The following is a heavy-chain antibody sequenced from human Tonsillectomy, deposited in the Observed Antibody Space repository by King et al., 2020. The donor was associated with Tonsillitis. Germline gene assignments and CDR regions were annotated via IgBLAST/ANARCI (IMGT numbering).Heavy chain of an antibody. D-gene: IGHD3-16*01. J-gene: IGHJ3*02. V-gene: IGHV3-23*04. CDR1: GFTFSSYA. CDR2: ISGGGVDT. Sequence: VQLVESGGGLIQPGGSLRLSCAASGFTFSSYAINWVRQAPGKGLEWVSAISGGGVDTYYADSVKGRFTISRDNSRNTLYLQMNSLRAEDTAVYYCAKGSAYYDYAWGRGDAFDIWGQGTMVTVSS. CDR3: AKGSAYYDYAWGRGDAFDI.